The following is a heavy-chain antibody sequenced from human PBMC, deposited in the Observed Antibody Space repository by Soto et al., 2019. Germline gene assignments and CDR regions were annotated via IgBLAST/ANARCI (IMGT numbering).Heavy chain of an antibody. D-gene: IGHD6-13*01. V-gene: IGHV3-30-3*01. J-gene: IGHJ4*02. CDR2: ISYDGSNK. CDR1: GFTFSSYA. Sequence: GGSLRLSCAASGFTFSSYAMHWVRQAPGKGLEWVAVISYDGSNKYYADSVKGRFTISRDNSKNTLYLQMNSLRAEDTAVYYCARQGIPAGYSSSWGPVYWGQGTLVTVSS. CDR3: ARQGIPAGYSSSWGPVY.